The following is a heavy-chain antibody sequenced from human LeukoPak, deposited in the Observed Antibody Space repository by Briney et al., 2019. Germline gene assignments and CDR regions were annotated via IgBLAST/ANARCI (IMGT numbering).Heavy chain of an antibody. CDR2: ISAYNGNT. Sequence: GASVKVSCKASGGTFSSYGISWVRQAPGQGLEWMGWISAYNGNTNYAQKLQGRVTMTTDTSTSTAYMELRSLRSDDTAVYYCARDQDAKGIDYWGQGTLVTVSS. CDR3: ARDQDAKGIDY. CDR1: GGTFSSYG. J-gene: IGHJ4*02. V-gene: IGHV1-18*01.